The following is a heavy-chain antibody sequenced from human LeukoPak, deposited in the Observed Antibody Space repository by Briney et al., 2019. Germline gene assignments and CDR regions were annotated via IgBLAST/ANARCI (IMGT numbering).Heavy chain of an antibody. CDR3: ARHYYDTSGYYYFDY. CDR1: GGSISAYY. V-gene: IGHV4-59*08. Sequence: SETLSLTCTVSGGSISAYYWGWIRQPPGKGLEYIGYIYYSGSTDYNPSLKSRITISVDTSKNQFSLKLSSVTAADTAVYYCARHYYDTSGYYYFDYWGRGTLVTVSS. D-gene: IGHD3-22*01. J-gene: IGHJ4*02. CDR2: IYYSGST.